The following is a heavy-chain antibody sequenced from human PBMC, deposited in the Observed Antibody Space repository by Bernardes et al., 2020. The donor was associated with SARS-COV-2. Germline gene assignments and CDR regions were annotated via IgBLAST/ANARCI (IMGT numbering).Heavy chain of an antibody. J-gene: IGHJ6*02. CDR3: ARDPFLQEWEVLGNGLDV. D-gene: IGHD1-26*01. CDR1: GFSFSTYG. V-gene: IGHV3-33*01. Sequence: GGSLRLSCAASGFSFSTYGMHWVRQAPGKGLEWVAVIWYDGSKKYYGDSVRGRFTISRDNAKNTLYLQMNSLRAEDTAIYYCARDPFLQEWEVLGNGLDVWGQGTTVTVSS. CDR2: IWYDGSKK.